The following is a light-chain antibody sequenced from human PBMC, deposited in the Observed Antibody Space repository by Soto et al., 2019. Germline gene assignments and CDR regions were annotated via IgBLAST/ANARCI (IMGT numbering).Light chain of an antibody. J-gene: IGLJ2*01. CDR1: SSNIGNNY. Sequence: QSVLTQPPSVCAAPGQKVTVSCSGSSSNIGNNYVSWYQKLPGTAPKLLIYDNNKRPSGTPDRFSGSRSGTSATLGITGLQTGDEADYYCGTWDDSLSAGIFGGGTKLTVL. V-gene: IGLV1-51*01. CDR2: DNN. CDR3: GTWDDSLSAGI.